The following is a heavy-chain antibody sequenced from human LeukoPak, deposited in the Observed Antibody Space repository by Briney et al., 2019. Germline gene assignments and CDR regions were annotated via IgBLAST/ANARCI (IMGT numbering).Heavy chain of an antibody. CDR2: INHSGST. CDR1: DGSFSGYY. Sequence: SETLSLTCAVYDGSFSGYYWSWIRQPPGKGLEWIGEINHSGSTNYNPSLKSRVAMSVDTSKNQFSLKLSSVTAADTAVYYCARGLTHYDFWSGYPYYFDYWGQGTLVTVSS. V-gene: IGHV4-34*01. CDR3: ARGLTHYDFWSGYPYYFDY. J-gene: IGHJ4*02. D-gene: IGHD3-3*01.